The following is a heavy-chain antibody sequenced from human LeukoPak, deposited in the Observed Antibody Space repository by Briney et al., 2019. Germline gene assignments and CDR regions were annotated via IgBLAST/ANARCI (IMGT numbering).Heavy chain of an antibody. CDR2: IRSDATNE. CDR3: AKDAFEGTKHSNFWSGYYADY. D-gene: IGHD3-3*01. Sequence: VGSLRLSCAASGFTFTTYGIHWVRQAPGKGLEWVTFIRSDATNEYYAYSVKGRFTISRDNSKNTGYLQMNSLITEDTAVYYCAKDAFEGTKHSNFWSGYYADYLGQGTLVNVSS. J-gene: IGHJ4*02. V-gene: IGHV3-30*02. CDR1: GFTFTTYG.